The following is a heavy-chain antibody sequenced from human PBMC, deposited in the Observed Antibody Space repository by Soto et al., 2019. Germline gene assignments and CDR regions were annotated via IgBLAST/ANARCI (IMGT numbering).Heavy chain of an antibody. CDR3: ARGANYDFWSGYYSGMDV. Sequence: SETLSLTCAVYGGSFSGYYWSWIRQPPGKGLEWIGEINNSGSTNYSPSLKSRVTISVDTSKNQFSLKLSSVTAADTAVYYCARGANYDFWSGYYSGMDVWGQGTTVTVSS. CDR2: INNSGST. V-gene: IGHV4-34*01. J-gene: IGHJ6*02. D-gene: IGHD3-3*01. CDR1: GGSFSGYY.